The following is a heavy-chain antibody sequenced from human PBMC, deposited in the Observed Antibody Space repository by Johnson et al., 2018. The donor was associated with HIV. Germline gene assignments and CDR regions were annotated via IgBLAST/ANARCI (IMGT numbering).Heavy chain of an antibody. Sequence: QVQLVESGGGVVQPGRSLRLSCAASGFTFSSYAMHWVRQAPGKGLAWVAVISYDGSNKYYADSVKGRFTISRDNSKNTLYLQMNSLRAEDTAVYYCARDYREANAFDIWGQGTMVTVSS. CDR2: ISYDGSNK. D-gene: IGHD1-26*01. CDR1: GFTFSSYA. CDR3: ARDYREANAFDI. V-gene: IGHV3-30-3*01. J-gene: IGHJ3*02.